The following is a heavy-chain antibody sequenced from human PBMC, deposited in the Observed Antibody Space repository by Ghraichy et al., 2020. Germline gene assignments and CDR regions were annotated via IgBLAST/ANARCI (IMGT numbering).Heavy chain of an antibody. D-gene: IGHD2-2*01. CDR2: ISRDGSST. CDR3: ARPLPADIPTAVDI. V-gene: IGHV3-74*01. J-gene: IGHJ3*02. Sequence: GGSLSLSCAASGFTLSSYWMHWVRQGPGKGLVWVSRISRDGSSTSYADSVKGRFTVSRDNAKNTLYLQMNGLRGEDTAVYYCARPLPADIPTAVDIWGLGTMVTVSS. CDR1: GFTLSSYW.